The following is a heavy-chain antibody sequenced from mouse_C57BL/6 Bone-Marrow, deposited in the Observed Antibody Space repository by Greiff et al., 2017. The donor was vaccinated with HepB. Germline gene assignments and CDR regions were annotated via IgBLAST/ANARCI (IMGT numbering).Heavy chain of an antibody. CDR2: INPSNGGT. CDR1: GYTFTSYW. CDR3: ARSEVYYGYAWFAY. V-gene: IGHV1-53*01. D-gene: IGHD2-2*01. J-gene: IGHJ3*01. Sequence: VQLQQPGTELVKPGASVKLSCKASGYTFTSYWMHWVKQRPGQGLEWIGNINPSNGGTNYNEKFKSKTTLTVDKSSSTAYMQLSSLTSEDSAVYYCARSEVYYGYAWFAYWGQGTLVTVSA.